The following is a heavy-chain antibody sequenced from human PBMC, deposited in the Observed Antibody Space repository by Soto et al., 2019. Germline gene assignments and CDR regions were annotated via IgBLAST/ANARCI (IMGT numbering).Heavy chain of an antibody. CDR1: GFIFSDHY. Sequence: GGSLRLSCAASGFIFSDHYMDWGRQAPGKGLEWIARIRNKAKSYTTEYAASVKGRFTVSRDDSNNLVYLELSSLKTEETAVYYCSRGPPGSYYAPSDIWGQETIVTV. D-gene: IGHD1-26*01. CDR3: SRGPPGSYYAPSDI. J-gene: IGHJ3*02. V-gene: IGHV3-72*01. CDR2: IRNKAKSYTT.